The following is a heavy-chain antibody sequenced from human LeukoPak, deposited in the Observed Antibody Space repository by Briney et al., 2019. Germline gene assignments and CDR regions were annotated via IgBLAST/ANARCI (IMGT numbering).Heavy chain of an antibody. Sequence: GGSLRLSCAASGFTFSTYAMRWVRQAPGKGLEWVAVISYDGSNKYYADSVKGRFTISRDNSKNTLYLQMNTLRAEDTAVYYCAKDVSWNWFDPWGQGTLVTVSS. CDR1: GFTFSTYA. J-gene: IGHJ5*02. CDR2: ISYDGSNK. V-gene: IGHV3-30*18. CDR3: AKDVSWNWFDP.